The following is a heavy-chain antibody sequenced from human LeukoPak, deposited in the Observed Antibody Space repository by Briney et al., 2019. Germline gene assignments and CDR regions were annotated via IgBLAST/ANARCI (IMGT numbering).Heavy chain of an antibody. CDR1: GYTFTSYG. Sequence: ASVKVSCKASGYTFTSYGISWVRQAPGQGLEWMGRISAYNGNTNYAQKLQGRVTMTTDTSTSTAYMELSRLRSDDTAVYYCARDRRFGELFIDYWGQGTLVTVSS. D-gene: IGHD3-10*01. CDR2: ISAYNGNT. J-gene: IGHJ4*02. V-gene: IGHV1-18*01. CDR3: ARDRRFGELFIDY.